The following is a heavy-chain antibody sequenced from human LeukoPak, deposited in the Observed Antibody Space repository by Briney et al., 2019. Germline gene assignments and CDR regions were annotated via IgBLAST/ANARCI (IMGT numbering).Heavy chain of an antibody. J-gene: IGHJ4*02. D-gene: IGHD5-12*01. CDR3: AKDRGATTPYYFDY. CDR2: IRYYGTTM. Sequence: GGSLRLSCAASGFTFSGYGMHWVRQAPGKGLEWVAHIRYYGTTMYYADSVRGRFTISRDTSTNTLSLQMNDLRPEDTAVYYCAKDRGATTPYYFDYWGQGTLVTVSS. V-gene: IGHV3-30*02. CDR1: GFTFSGYG.